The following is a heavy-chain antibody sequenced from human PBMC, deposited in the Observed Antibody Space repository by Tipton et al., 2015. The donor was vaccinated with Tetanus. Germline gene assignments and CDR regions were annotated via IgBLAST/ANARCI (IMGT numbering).Heavy chain of an antibody. CDR1: GGSITSSIDY. CDR2: VYYSGST. J-gene: IGHJ5*02. D-gene: IGHD2-15*01. CDR3: TRHVVVAVPRWFDP. Sequence: TLSLTCTVSGGSITSSIDYWGWVRQPPGKGLEWIGSVYYSGSTSYNPSLKSRVTMSVDTSKNQFSLMLNSVTAADTAFYYCTRHVVVAVPRWFDPWGQGTLVTVSS. V-gene: IGHV4-39*01.